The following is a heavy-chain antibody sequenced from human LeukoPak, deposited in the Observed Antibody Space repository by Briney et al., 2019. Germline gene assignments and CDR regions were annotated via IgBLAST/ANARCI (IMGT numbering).Heavy chain of an antibody. Sequence: PGGSLRLSCAASGFTFSSCAMSWVRQAPGKGLEWVSLISFSGANTYYADSVKGRFTVSRDNSEDTLYLQMNSLRAEDTAIYYCARDIELSAWGLGTMVTVSS. CDR2: ISFSGANT. CDR1: GFTFSSCA. J-gene: IGHJ3*01. D-gene: IGHD3-16*02. V-gene: IGHV3-23*01. CDR3: ARDIELSA.